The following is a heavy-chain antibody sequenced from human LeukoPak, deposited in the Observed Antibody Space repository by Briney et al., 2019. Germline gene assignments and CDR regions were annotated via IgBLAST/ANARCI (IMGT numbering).Heavy chain of an antibody. Sequence: GGSLRLSCAAPGFKFDDYAMYWLRQTPGRGLEWVSLISADGDTIRYADSVQGRFAISRDDSENSLSLQMNSLRAEDSALYFCAKSPRSDNYYSPFHYWGQGSLVTVSS. CDR2: ISADGDTI. J-gene: IGHJ4*02. CDR3: AKSPRSDNYYSPFHY. D-gene: IGHD3-22*01. V-gene: IGHV3-43*02. CDR1: GFKFDDYA.